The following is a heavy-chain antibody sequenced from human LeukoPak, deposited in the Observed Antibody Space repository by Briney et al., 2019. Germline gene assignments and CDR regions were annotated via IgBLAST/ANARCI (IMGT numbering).Heavy chain of an antibody. Sequence: ASVKVSCKASGYTVTSYGISWVRQAPGQGLERMGWISAYNGNTNYIQKLQGRVTMTTSTSTSTAYMELRSLRSHCTAVYYCARAALRLGELSSTAGMDVWGQGTTVTVSS. CDR2: ISAYNGNT. D-gene: IGHD3-16*02. CDR3: ARAALRLGELSSTAGMDV. V-gene: IGHV1-18*01. CDR1: GYTVTSYG. J-gene: IGHJ6*02.